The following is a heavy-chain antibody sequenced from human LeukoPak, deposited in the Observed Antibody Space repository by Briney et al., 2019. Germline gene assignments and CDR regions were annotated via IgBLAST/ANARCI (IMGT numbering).Heavy chain of an antibody. CDR1: GYIFTPHH. CDR3: AMSVEMPPIPSFDY. CDR2: VSAANNP. Sequence: ASVKVSCKTSGYIFTPHHIHWMRQAPGQGLELLGWVSAANNPEYSQKFQGRVVITRDASATTSYLELDSLRSEDTAVYYCAMSVEMPPIPSFDYWGQGTLVTVSS. D-gene: IGHD5-24*01. J-gene: IGHJ4*02. V-gene: IGHV1-3*01.